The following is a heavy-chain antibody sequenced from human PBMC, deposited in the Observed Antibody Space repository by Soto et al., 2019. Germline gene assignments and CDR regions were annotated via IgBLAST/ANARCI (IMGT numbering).Heavy chain of an antibody. Sequence: PGGSLRLSCAVSGFTFSSHEMNWVRQAPGKGPEWVSKISESGGTTSYADSVKGRLTITRDNARDSLYLHMNSLRAEDTAVYYCARDRSLIFAVPPYGMDVWGQGTTVTVSS. CDR3: ARDRSLIFAVPPYGMDV. CDR1: GFTFSSHE. V-gene: IGHV3-48*03. CDR2: ISESGGTT. D-gene: IGHD3-3*01. J-gene: IGHJ6*02.